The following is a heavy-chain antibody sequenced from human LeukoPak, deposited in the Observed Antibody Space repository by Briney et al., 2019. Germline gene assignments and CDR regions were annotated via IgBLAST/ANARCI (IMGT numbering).Heavy chain of an antibody. D-gene: IGHD3-22*01. CDR3: ATDFYGST. CDR2: IRSNSDGGTI. J-gene: IGHJ5*02. V-gene: IGHV3-15*07. CDR1: GFTFSNAW. Sequence: GGSLRLSCATSGFTFSNAWMNWVRQAPGKGLEWVGRIRSNSDGGTIDYAAPVKGRFTLSRDDSKTTLYLQMNSLQTEDTAVYYCATDFYGSTWGQGTLVTVSS.